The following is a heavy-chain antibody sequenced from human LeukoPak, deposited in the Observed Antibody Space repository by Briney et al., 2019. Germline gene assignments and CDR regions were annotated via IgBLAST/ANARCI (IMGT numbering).Heavy chain of an antibody. CDR3: AKHSQWLGHLDY. J-gene: IGHJ4*02. D-gene: IGHD6-19*01. CDR1: GFTFSSYG. Sequence: GRSLRLSCAASGFTFSSYGMHWVRQAPGKGLEWVAVISYEGSNKYYADSVKGRFTISRDNSKNTLFLQMNSLRAEGTAVYHCAKHSQWLGHLDYWGQGTLVTVSS. CDR2: ISYEGSNK. V-gene: IGHV3-30*18.